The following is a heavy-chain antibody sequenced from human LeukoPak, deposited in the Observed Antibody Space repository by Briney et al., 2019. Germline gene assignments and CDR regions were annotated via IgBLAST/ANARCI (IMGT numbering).Heavy chain of an antibody. D-gene: IGHD4-17*01. CDR1: GFTFSRYA. CDR2: ITSNGGST. V-gene: IGHV3-64*01. Sequence: GGSLRLSRAASGFTFSRYAMHWVRQAPGKGLEYVSAITSNGGSTYYANSVKGRFIISRDNSKNTLYLQLGSLRADDMAMYYCARDCDYGNTSGMRCYWGQGTLVTVSS. J-gene: IGHJ4*02. CDR3: ARDCDYGNTSGMRCY.